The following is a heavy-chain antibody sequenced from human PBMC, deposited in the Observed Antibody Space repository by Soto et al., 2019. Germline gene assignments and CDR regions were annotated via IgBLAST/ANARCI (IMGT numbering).Heavy chain of an antibody. CDR3: ARDQNCSSTSCYANAFDI. J-gene: IGHJ3*02. D-gene: IGHD2-2*01. CDR2: IYYSGST. Sequence: SETLSLTCTVSGGSISSGGYYWSWIRQHPGKGLEWIGYIYYSGSTYYKPSLKSRVTISVDTSKNQFSLKLSSVTAADTALYFCARDQNCSSTSCYANAFDIWGQGTMVTVSS. V-gene: IGHV4-31*03. CDR1: GGSISSGGYY.